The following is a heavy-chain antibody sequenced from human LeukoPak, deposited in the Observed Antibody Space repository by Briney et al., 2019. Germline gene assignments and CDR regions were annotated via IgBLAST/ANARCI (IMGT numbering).Heavy chain of an antibody. D-gene: IGHD4-23*01. CDR3: ASRSGYGGNSRFDY. CDR2: ISGSGGST. V-gene: IGHV3-23*01. Sequence: GGSLRLSCAASGFTFSSYAMSWVRQAPGKGLEWVSAISGSGGSTYYADSVKGRFTISRDNSKNTLYLQMNSLRAEDTAVYYCASRSGYGGNSRFDYWGQGTLVTVSS. J-gene: IGHJ4*02. CDR1: GFTFSSYA.